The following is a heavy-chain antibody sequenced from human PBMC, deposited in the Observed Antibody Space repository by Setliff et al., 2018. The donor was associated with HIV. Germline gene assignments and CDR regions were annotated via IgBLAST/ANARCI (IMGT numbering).Heavy chain of an antibody. V-gene: IGHV4-34*01. CDR1: GESLSSYF. CDR3: ATGITMAPDY. Sequence: PSETLSLSCDVYGESLSSYFRSWIRQPPGKGLEWIGEINHSGSTNYSPSLKSRVTISVGKSKNQFSLSLSSVTAADTAVYYCATGITMAPDYWGQGTLVTVSS. CDR2: INHSGST. J-gene: IGHJ4*02. D-gene: IGHD1-20*01.